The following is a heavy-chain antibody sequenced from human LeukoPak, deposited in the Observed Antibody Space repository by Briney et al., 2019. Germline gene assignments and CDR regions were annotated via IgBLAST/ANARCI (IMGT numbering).Heavy chain of an antibody. CDR3: ARDRSTYYDILTGPPQDY. CDR1: GYTFTGYY. D-gene: IGHD3-9*01. CDR2: INPNSGGT. V-gene: IGHV1-2*02. J-gene: IGHJ4*02. Sequence: ASVKVSCKASGYTFTGYYMNWVRQAPGQGLEWMGWINPNSGGTNYAQKFQGRVTMARDTSISTAYMELSRLRSDDTAVYYCARDRSTYYDILTGPPQDYWGQGTLVTVSS.